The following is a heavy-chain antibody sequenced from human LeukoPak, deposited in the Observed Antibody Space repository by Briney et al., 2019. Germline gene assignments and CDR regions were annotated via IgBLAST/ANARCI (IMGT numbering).Heavy chain of an antibody. D-gene: IGHD3-16*02. J-gene: IGHJ4*02. Sequence: PGRSLRLSCAASGFSFSNYGMLRVRQAPGTGLEWVAVIWYDGTKKYYADSVKGRLNISRDNSKHALYLEMTSLRAEYMAVYYCARDRAVRYFDYWGQGTLVTVSS. CDR3: ARDRAVRYFDY. CDR2: IWYDGTKK. CDR1: GFSFSNYG. V-gene: IGHV3-33*01.